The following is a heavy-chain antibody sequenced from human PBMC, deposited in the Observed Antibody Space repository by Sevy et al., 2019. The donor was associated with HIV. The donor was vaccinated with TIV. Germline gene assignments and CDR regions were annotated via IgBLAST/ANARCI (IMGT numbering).Heavy chain of an antibody. CDR2: LSFGCGEI. V-gene: IGHV3-23*01. Sequence: GGSLRLSCEASGFTFSKYSMSWVRQAPGKGLEWVSTLSFGCGEINYADSVKGRFTISRDNSKSSVYLQMNNLRPEDTAVYYCAREGCTKPHDYWGQGTLVTVSS. J-gene: IGHJ4*02. CDR3: AREGCTKPHDY. D-gene: IGHD2-8*01. CDR1: GFTFSKYS.